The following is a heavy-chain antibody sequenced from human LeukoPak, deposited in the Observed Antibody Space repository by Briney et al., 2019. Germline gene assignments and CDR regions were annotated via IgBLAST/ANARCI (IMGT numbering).Heavy chain of an antibody. D-gene: IGHD2-8*01. J-gene: IGHJ5*02. V-gene: IGHV4-31*03. Sequence: PSQTLSLTCTVSGGSISSGEYYWTWIRQHPGMGLEWVGYIFYSGSTYYSPSLKSRVSISLDTSKNHFSLQLSAMTAADTAVYYCARVLLSDCTHGVCKWFDPWGQGTLVTVSS. CDR1: GGSISSGEYY. CDR3: ARVLLSDCTHGVCKWFDP. CDR2: IFYSGST.